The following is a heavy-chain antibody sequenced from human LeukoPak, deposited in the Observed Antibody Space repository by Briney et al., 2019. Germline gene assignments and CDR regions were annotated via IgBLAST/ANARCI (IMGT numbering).Heavy chain of an antibody. J-gene: IGHJ3*02. CDR1: GGTFSSYA. D-gene: IGHD3-22*01. V-gene: IGHV1-69*13. CDR2: IIPIFGTA. Sequence: SVKVSCKASGGTFSSYAISWVRQAPGQGLEWMGGIIPIFGTANYAQKFQGRVTITADESTSTAYMELSSLRSENTAVYYCARDRSPTYYYDSSGYSGVDAFDIWGQGTMVTVSS. CDR3: ARDRSPTYYYDSSGYSGVDAFDI.